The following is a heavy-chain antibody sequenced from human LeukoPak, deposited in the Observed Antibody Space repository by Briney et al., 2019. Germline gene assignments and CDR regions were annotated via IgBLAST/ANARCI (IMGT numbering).Heavy chain of an antibody. CDR3: TRISVVSTFRSPKYYFDY. CDR1: GFTVSSNY. CDR2: IYSGGST. J-gene: IGHJ4*02. D-gene: IGHD2/OR15-2a*01. V-gene: IGHV3-66*01. Sequence: GGSLRLSCAASGFTVSSNYMSWVRQAPGKGLEWVSVIYSGGSTYYADSVKGRFTISRDNAKNSLYLQLNSLRAEDTAVYYCTRISVVSTFRSPKYYFDYWGQGTLVTVSS.